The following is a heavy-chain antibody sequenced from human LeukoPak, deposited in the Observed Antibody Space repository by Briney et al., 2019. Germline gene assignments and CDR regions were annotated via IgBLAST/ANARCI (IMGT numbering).Heavy chain of an antibody. D-gene: IGHD3-22*01. V-gene: IGHV3-9*01. Sequence: GGSLRLSCAASGFTFDDYAMHWVRQAPGKGLEWVSGISWNSYSIGYADSVKGRFTISRENAKNSLSLQMNNLRAEDTALYYCVRGYYDSSGYPIQPFDYWGQGTLVTVSS. CDR3: VRGYYDSSGYPIQPFDY. CDR1: GFTFDDYA. J-gene: IGHJ4*02. CDR2: ISWNSYSI.